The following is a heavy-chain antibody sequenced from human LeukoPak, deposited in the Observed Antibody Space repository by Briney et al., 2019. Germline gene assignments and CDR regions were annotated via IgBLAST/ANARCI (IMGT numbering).Heavy chain of an antibody. J-gene: IGHJ6*03. CDR3: ASNYYYDSSGYSPPNYYYYYMDV. Sequence: ASVNVSCKASGGTFSSYAISWVRQAPGQGLEWMGGIIPIFGTANYAQKFQGRVTITTDESTSTAYMELSSLRSEDTAVYYCASNYYYDSSGYSPPNYYYYYMDVWGKGTTVTVSS. CDR2: IIPIFGTA. V-gene: IGHV1-69*05. CDR1: GGTFSSYA. D-gene: IGHD3-22*01.